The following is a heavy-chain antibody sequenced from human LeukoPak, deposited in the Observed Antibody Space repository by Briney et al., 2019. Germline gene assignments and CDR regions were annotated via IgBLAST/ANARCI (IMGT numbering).Heavy chain of an antibody. CDR3: AREYDDAFDI. J-gene: IGHJ3*02. V-gene: IGHV1-46*01. CDR2: INPSGGST. CDR1: GGTFSSYA. D-gene: IGHD3-16*01. Sequence: ASVKVSCKASGGTFSSYAISWVRQAPGQGLEWMGIINPSGGSTSYAQKFQGRVTMTRDTSTSTVYMELSSLRSEDTAVYYCAREYDDAFDIWGQGTMVTVSS.